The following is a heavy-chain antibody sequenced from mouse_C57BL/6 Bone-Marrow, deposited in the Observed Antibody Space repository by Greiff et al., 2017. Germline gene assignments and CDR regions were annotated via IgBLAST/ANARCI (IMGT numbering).Heavy chain of an antibody. CDR2: ISSGGSYT. Sequence: ELKLMESGGDLVKPGGSLKLSCAASGFTFSSYGMSWVRQTPDKRLEWVATISSGGSYTYYPDSVKGRFTISRDNAKNTLYLQMSSLKSEDTAMYYCARTGNPAWFAYWGQGTLVTVSA. J-gene: IGHJ3*01. D-gene: IGHD2-1*01. V-gene: IGHV5-6*01. CDR1: GFTFSSYG. CDR3: ARTGNPAWFAY.